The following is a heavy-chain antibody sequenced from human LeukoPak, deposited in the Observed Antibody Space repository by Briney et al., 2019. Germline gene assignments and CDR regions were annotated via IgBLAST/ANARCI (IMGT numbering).Heavy chain of an antibody. J-gene: IGHJ4*02. Sequence: ASVTVSCKASGYTFTGYYMHWVRQAPGQGLEWMGWINPNSGVTRFSQRFQGRVTMTRDTSISTAYMELSSLRSDDTAVYYCARDALTTVTTYSLYYFDYWGQGTLVTVSS. CDR3: ARDALTTVTTYSLYYFDY. V-gene: IGHV1-2*02. CDR1: GYTFTGYY. D-gene: IGHD4-11*01. CDR2: INPNSGVT.